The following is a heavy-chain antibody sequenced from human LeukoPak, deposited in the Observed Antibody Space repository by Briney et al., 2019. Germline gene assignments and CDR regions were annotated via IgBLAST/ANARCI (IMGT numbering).Heavy chain of an antibody. CDR1: GFTFSTYW. CDR3: ARDAAMDV. J-gene: IGHJ6*02. Sequence: GGSLRLSCSASGFTFSTYWMTWVRQAPGKGLEWVADIKQDGGEEYYVDSVKGRFTISRDNAKNSMYLQMNSLRVEDTAVYYCARDAAMDVWGQGTTVTVSS. CDR2: IKQDGGEE. V-gene: IGHV3-7*01.